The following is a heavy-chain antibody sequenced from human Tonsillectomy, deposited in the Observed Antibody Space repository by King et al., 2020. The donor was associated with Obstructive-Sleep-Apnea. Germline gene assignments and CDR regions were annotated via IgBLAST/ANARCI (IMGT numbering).Heavy chain of an antibody. J-gene: IGHJ4*02. V-gene: IGHV3-9*01. CDR3: AKDDDVVPLYYFDY. CDR1: GFTFDDYA. Sequence: VQLVESGGGLVQPGWSLRLSCAASGFTFDDYAMHWVRQAPGKGLEWVSGISWNSDNIGYADSVKGRFTISRDNAKNSLYLQMNSLRAADTAVYYCAKDDDVVPLYYFDYWGQGPLVTVSS. CDR2: ISWNSDNI. D-gene: IGHD1-1*01.